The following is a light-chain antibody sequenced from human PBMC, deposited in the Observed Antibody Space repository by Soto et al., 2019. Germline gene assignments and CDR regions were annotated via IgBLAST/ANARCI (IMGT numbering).Light chain of an antibody. J-gene: IGKJ2*01. Sequence: EIVLTQSPGTLSLSPRERATLSCRASQSIFNNYLAWYQQKAGQAPRLLVYGASFRATGIPDRFSGSGSGTDFTLTISRLEPEDFAVYYCQQYGGSPFTFGQGTRLEIK. CDR3: QQYGGSPFT. CDR1: QSIFNNY. CDR2: GAS. V-gene: IGKV3-20*01.